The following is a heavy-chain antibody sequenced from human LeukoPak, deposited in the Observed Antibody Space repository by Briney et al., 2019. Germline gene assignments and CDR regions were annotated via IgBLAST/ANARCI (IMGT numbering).Heavy chain of an antibody. V-gene: IGHV3-48*01. Sequence: GGSLRLSCAASGFTFSSFPMSWVRQAPGKGLEWISYIGIDSGNTNYADSVKGRFTISGDKAKNSLYLQMNSLRVEDTAVYYCARDYKYAFDNWGQGTLVTVSS. J-gene: IGHJ4*02. CDR2: IGIDSGNT. CDR3: ARDYKYAFDN. CDR1: GFTFSSFP. D-gene: IGHD5-24*01.